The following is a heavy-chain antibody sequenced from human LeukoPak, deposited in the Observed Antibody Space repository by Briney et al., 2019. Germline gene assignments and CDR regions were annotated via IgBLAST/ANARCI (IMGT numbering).Heavy chain of an antibody. V-gene: IGHV4-4*07. J-gene: IGHJ3*01. CDR2: IDSVGTS. CDR3: ARVCGSATNYRLCGFDV. CDR1: GGSINKYF. D-gene: IGHD3-10*01. Sequence: SETLSLTCIASGGSINKYFWNWIRQPAGKGLEWIGRIDSVGTSNCNPSLRGRVTMSVDSSKSHFSLEVTSMTAADTAMYYCARVCGSATNYRLCGFDVWGQGTVVTVSS.